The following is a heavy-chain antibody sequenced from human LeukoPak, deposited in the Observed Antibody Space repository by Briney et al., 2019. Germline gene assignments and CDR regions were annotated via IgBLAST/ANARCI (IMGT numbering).Heavy chain of an antibody. CDR1: GGSISSNNW. V-gene: IGHV4-4*02. J-gene: IGHJ4*02. Sequence: SGTLSLTCAVSGGSISSNNWWGWVRQPPGKGLEWIGEIYHSGSPNYNPPLKGRVTISVDKSRNHFSLNLSSVTAADTAVYYCARVNINNWHSCDYWGQGTLVTVSS. CDR2: IYHSGSP. CDR3: ARVNINNWHSCDY. D-gene: IGHD1-1*01.